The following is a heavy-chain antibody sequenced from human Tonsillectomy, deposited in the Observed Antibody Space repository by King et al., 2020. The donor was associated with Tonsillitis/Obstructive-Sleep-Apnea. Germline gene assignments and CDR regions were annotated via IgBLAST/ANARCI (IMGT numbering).Heavy chain of an antibody. CDR3: ARGNPGTDPLDYYYDMYV. D-gene: IGHD6-13*01. CDR1: GFTFSSYS. CDR2: ISSSSSYI. V-gene: IGHV3-21*01. J-gene: IGHJ6*03. Sequence: QLVQSGGGLVKPGGSLRLSCAASGFTFSSYSMNWVRQAPGKGLEWVSFISSSSSYIYYADSVKGRFTISRDNTKNSLLLQMNTLRAEDTAVYYCARGNPGTDPLDYYYDMYVWGTGTPLTVSS.